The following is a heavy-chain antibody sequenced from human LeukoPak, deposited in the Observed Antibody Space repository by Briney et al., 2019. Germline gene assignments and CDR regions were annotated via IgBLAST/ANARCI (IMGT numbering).Heavy chain of an antibody. CDR3: ARATGSYSSNWFDP. CDR1: GGSISSSNW. CDR2: IYRSGST. D-gene: IGHD1-26*01. Sequence: PSETLSLTCAVSGGSISSSNWWSWVRQPPGKGLEWIGEIYRSGSTNYNPSLKSRVTISVDKSKNQFSLKLSSVTAADTAVYYCARATGSYSSNWFDPWGQGTLVTVSS. V-gene: IGHV4-4*02. J-gene: IGHJ5*02.